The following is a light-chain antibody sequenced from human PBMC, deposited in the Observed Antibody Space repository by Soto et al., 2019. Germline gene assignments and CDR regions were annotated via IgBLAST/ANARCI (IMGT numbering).Light chain of an antibody. CDR3: QQYKSWILIT. CDR1: QSISSN. CDR2: GSS. Sequence: EIVMTQSPSTLSVSPGERVTLSCRASQSISSNLGWYQQRPGQAPRLLIYGSSTRATGIPLWFSGSGSGTEFTLNISRLQTDDIVISYCQQYKSWILITFGQEIQLE. J-gene: IGKJ5*01. V-gene: IGKV3-15*01.